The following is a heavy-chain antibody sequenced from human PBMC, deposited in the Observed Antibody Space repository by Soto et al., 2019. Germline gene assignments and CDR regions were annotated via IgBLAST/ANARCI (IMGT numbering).Heavy chain of an antibody. D-gene: IGHD5-18*01. J-gene: IGHJ4*02. Sequence: EVQLVESGGGLVQPGGSLRLSCEASGFTFGNYWMNWVRQTPGKGLEWVANIKPDGGEQYYVDSVKGRFTISRDNAKDSLYLQMSSLRGDDTAVYYCARGHSNSCDYWGQGTLVIVSS. V-gene: IGHV3-7*04. CDR2: IKPDGGEQ. CDR1: GFTFGNYW. CDR3: ARGHSNSCDY.